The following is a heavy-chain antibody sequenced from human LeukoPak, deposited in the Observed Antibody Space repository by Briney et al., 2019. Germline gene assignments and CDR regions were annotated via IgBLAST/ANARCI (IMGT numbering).Heavy chain of an antibody. J-gene: IGHJ4*02. Sequence: PSETLSLTCTVSGGSISTTSYYWGWIRQPPGKGLEWIGSIYYSGSTYYNPSLKSRVAISADRSKNQFSLKLNSVTAADTAVYYCARDGDSSGCTRSDYWGQGTLVTVSS. CDR2: IYYSGST. CDR3: ARDGDSSGCTRSDY. V-gene: IGHV4-39*07. D-gene: IGHD6-19*01. CDR1: GGSISTTSYY.